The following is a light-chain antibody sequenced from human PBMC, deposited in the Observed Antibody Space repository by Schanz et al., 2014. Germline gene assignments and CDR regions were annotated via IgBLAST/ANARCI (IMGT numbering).Light chain of an antibody. CDR2: GNN. J-gene: IGLJ2*01. V-gene: IGLV1-40*01. CDR1: SSNIGAGYD. CDR3: SSYAGNNKLL. Sequence: QSVLTQPPSVSGAPGQRVTISCTGSSSNIGAGYDVHWYQQLPGTAPKLLIYGNNNRPSGVPDRFSGSKSGTSASLAISGLQSEDEADYYCSSYAGNNKLLFGGGTKLTVL.